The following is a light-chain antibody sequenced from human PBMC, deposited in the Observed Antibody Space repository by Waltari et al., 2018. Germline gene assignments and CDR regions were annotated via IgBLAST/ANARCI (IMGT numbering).Light chain of an antibody. CDR3: QQANNWPWT. CDR2: GAS. J-gene: IGKJ1*01. CDR1: QSISSD. V-gene: IGKV3-15*01. Sequence: EIVMTQSPATLSVSPGERATLSCMASQSISSDIAWYQQKPGQAPRLLIYGASTRATGIPAKFSGSGSGTEFTLTISSMQSEDFAVYYCQQANNWPWTFGQGTKVEIK.